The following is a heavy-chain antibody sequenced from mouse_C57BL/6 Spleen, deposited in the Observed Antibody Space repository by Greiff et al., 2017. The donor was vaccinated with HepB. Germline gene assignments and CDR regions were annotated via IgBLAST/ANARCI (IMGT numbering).Heavy chain of an antibody. CDR2: INPNNGGT. D-gene: IGHD2-4*01. Sequence: EVQLQQSGPELAKPGASVKISCKASGYTFTDYYMNWVKQSHGKSLEWIGDINPNNGGTSYNQKFKGKATLTVDKSSSTAYMELRSLTSEDSAVYYCARGDDYAFAYWGQGTLVTVSA. V-gene: IGHV1-26*01. CDR1: GYTFTDYY. CDR3: ARGDDYAFAY. J-gene: IGHJ3*01.